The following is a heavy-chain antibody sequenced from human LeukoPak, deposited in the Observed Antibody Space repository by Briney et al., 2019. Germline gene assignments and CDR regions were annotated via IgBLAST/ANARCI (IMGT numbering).Heavy chain of an antibody. J-gene: IGHJ6*03. CDR2: IYTSGST. V-gene: IGHV4-61*02. CDR3: AREGRLWFGELFSYMDV. Sequence: SETLSLTCTVSGGSISSGSYYWNWIRQPAGKGLEWIGRIYTSGSTNYNPSLKSRVTISVDTSKNQFSLKLSSVTAADTAVYYCAREGRLWFGELFSYMDVWGKGTTVTISS. CDR1: GGSISSGSYY. D-gene: IGHD3-10*01.